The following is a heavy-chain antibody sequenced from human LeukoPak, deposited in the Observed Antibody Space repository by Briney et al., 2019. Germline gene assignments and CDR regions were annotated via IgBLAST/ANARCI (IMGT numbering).Heavy chain of an antibody. Sequence: GGSLRLSCAASEFTFSNYAMSWVRQARGKGLEWVSAISGSGDTTYYADSVKGRFTITRDNSKNTLYLQMNSLRAEDTALYYCAASEQLVRFQFFDYWGQGTLVTVSS. CDR1: EFTFSNYA. CDR2: ISGSGDTT. J-gene: IGHJ4*02. D-gene: IGHD6-13*01. CDR3: AASEQLVRFQFFDY. V-gene: IGHV3-23*01.